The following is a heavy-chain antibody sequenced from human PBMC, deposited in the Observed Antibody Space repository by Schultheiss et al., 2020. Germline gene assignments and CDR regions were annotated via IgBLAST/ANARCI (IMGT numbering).Heavy chain of an antibody. CDR3: AKDMDPYYYGSGSYEDAFDI. J-gene: IGHJ3*02. CDR2: IYYSGST. CDR1: GGSISSYY. V-gene: IGHV4-59*01. D-gene: IGHD3-10*01. Sequence: AETLSLTCTVSGGSISSYYWSWIRQPPGKGLEWIGYIYYSGSTYYNPSLKSRVTISVDTSKNQFSLKLSSVTAEDTALYYCAKDMDPYYYGSGSYEDAFDIWGQGTMVTVSS.